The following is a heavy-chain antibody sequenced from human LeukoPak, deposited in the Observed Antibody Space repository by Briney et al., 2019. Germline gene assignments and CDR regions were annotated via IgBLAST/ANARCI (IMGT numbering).Heavy chain of an antibody. Sequence: SETLSLTCTVSGGSISSSSYYWGWIRQPAGKGLEWIGHIYTSGSTKYNPSLKGRVTMSVDTSKNQFSLNLSSVTAADTAVYYCARDHEDIVATIWGEGLNIWGQGTVVTVSS. J-gene: IGHJ3*02. CDR3: ARDHEDIVATIWGEGLNI. CDR1: GGSISSSSYY. CDR2: IYTSGST. D-gene: IGHD5-12*01. V-gene: IGHV4-61*09.